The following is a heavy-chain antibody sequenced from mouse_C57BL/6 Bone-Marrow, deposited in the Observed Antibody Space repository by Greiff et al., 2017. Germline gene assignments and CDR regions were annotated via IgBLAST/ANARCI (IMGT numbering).Heavy chain of an antibody. CDR3: ARGSTMVTTGFDY. V-gene: IGHV1-50*01. Sequence: QVQLQQPGAELVKPGASVKLSCKASGYTFTSYWMQWVKQRPGQGLEWIGEIDPSDSYTNYNQKFKGKATLTVDTSSSTDYMQLSSLTSEDSAVYYCARGSTMVTTGFDYWGQGTTLTVSS. D-gene: IGHD2-2*01. CDR1: GYTFTSYW. CDR2: IDPSDSYT. J-gene: IGHJ2*01.